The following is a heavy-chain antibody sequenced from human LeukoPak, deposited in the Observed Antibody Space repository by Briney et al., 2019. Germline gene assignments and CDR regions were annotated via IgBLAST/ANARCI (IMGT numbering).Heavy chain of an antibody. CDR3: APSSLTYSSGWYGY. J-gene: IGHJ4*02. V-gene: IGHV3-74*01. Sequence: GGSLRLSCAASRFTFSSYWMHWVRQAPGKGLVWVSRINADGSSTSYADSVKGRFTISRDNAKNTLYLQMNSLRAEDTAVYYCAPSSLTYSSGWYGYWGQGTLVTVSS. CDR2: INADGSST. D-gene: IGHD6-19*01. CDR1: RFTFSSYW.